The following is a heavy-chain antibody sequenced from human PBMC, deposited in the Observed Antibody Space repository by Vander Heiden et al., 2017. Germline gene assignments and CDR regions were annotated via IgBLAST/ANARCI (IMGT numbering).Heavy chain of an antibody. J-gene: IGHJ3*02. D-gene: IGHD3-22*01. CDR1: GFSFPGYW. CDR3: ARASIYYYDAFDM. V-gene: IGHV3-7*01. Sequence: EVQLVESGGGLVQPGGSVRLSCAASGFSFPGYWMSWVRQAPGKGLEWVANIKQDGSEKYYVDSVKGRFTISRDNAKNSLYLHMNSLRAEDTAVYYCARASIYYYDAFDMWGQGTMVTVSS. CDR2: IKQDGSEK.